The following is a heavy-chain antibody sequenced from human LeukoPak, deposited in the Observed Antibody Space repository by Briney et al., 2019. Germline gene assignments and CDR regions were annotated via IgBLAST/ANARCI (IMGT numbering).Heavy chain of an antibody. Sequence: SETLSLTCTVSGGSISSYYWSWIRQPAGKGLEWIGRIYTSGSTNYNPSLKSRVTMSVDTSKNQFSLKLSSVTAADTAVYYCARAIAYVVVPAAMPHNWFDPWGQGTLVTVSS. CDR2: IYTSGST. CDR1: GGSISSYY. CDR3: ARAIAYVVVPAAMPHNWFDP. J-gene: IGHJ5*02. D-gene: IGHD2-2*01. V-gene: IGHV4-4*07.